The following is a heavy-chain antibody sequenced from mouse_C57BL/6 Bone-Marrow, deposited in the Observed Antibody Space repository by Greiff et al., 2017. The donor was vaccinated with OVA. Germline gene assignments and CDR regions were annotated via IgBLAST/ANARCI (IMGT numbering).Heavy chain of an antibody. CDR1: GYTFTSYW. V-gene: IGHV1-50*01. Sequence: QVHVKQSGAELVKPGASVKLSCKASGYTFTSYWMQWVKQRPGQGLEWIGEIDPSDSYTNYNQKFKGKATLTVDTSSSTAYMQLSSLTSEDSAVYYCARRNYGSSPFAYWGQGTLVTVSA. CDR3: ARRNYGSSPFAY. D-gene: IGHD1-1*01. CDR2: IDPSDSYT. J-gene: IGHJ3*01.